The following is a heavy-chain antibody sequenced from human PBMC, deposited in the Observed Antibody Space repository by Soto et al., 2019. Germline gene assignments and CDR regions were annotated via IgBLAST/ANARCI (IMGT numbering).Heavy chain of an antibody. CDR1: GFTVSSNY. V-gene: IGHV3-53*01. J-gene: IGHJ4*02. D-gene: IGHD3-22*01. Sequence: GGSLRLSCAASGFTVSSNYMSWVRQAPGKGLEWVSVIYSGGSTYYADSVKGRFTISRDNSKNTLYLQMNSLRAEDTAVYYCARYYDSSGYYFDYWGQGTLVTVSS. CDR3: ARYYDSSGYYFDY. CDR2: IYSGGST.